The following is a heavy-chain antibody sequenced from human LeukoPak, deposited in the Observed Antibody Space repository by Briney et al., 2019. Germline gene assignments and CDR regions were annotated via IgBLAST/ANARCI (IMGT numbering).Heavy chain of an antibody. V-gene: IGHV4-59*08. CDR2: IYDSGIT. Sequence: PSETLSLTCTVSGGSISSDYWSWIRQPPGRGLEWIGYIYDSGITNYRPSLKSRVTISVDTSKNQFSLKLSSVTAADTAVYYCARQWVTKRAFDYWGQGTLVTVSS. CDR1: GGSISSDY. CDR3: ARQWVTKRAFDY. J-gene: IGHJ4*02. D-gene: IGHD4-17*01.